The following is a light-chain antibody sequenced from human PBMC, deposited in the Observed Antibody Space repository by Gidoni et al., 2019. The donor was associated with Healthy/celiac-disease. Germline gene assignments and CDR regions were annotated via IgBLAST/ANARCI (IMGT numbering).Light chain of an antibody. CDR1: QSISSY. Sequence: DIQMTQSPSSLSASVGDRVTITCRASQSISSYLNWYQQKPVKAPKLLIYAASSLQSGVPSRFSGSGSGTDFTLTISSLQPEDFATYYCQQSYSTSWTFGQETKVEIK. CDR3: QQSYSTSWT. V-gene: IGKV1-39*01. CDR2: AAS. J-gene: IGKJ1*01.